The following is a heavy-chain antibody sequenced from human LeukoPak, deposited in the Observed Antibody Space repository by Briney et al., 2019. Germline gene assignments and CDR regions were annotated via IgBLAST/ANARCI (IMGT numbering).Heavy chain of an antibody. J-gene: IGHJ5*02. CDR2: ISAYNGNT. Sequence: GASAKVSCKASGYTFTSYGISWVRQAPGQGLEWMGWISAYNGNTNYAQKLQGRVAMTTDTSTSRAYMELSCLRSDDTAVYYCARTRRQQQLSWCDPWGQGTLVTVSS. V-gene: IGHV1-18*01. D-gene: IGHD6-13*01. CDR1: GYTFTSYG. CDR3: ARTRRQQQLSWCDP.